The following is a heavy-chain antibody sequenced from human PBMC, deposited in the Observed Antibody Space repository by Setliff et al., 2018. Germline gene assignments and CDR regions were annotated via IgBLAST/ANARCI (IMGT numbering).Heavy chain of an antibody. CDR2: ITNKVNHYVT. CDR1: GFTLSDHY. Sequence: GGSLRLSCAASGFTLSDHYIDWIRQAPGKGLEWVGRITNKVNHYVTEYAASVQDRFTISRDDSKDSLYLQMNSLRAEDTALYYCARGRDYFDHWGQGSLVTVSS. J-gene: IGHJ4*02. V-gene: IGHV3-72*01. CDR3: ARGRDYFDH.